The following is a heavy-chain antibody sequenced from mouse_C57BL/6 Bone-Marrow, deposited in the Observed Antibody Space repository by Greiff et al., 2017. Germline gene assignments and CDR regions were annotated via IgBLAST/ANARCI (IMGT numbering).Heavy chain of an antibody. V-gene: IGHV1-54*01. Sequence: QVQLKQSGAELVRPGTSVKVSCKASGYAFTNYLIEWVKQRPGQGLEWIGVINPGSGGTNYNEKFKGKATLTADKSSSTAYMQLSSLTSEDSAVYFCARRSTRYYFDYWGQGTTLTVSS. J-gene: IGHJ2*01. CDR2: INPGSGGT. CDR1: GYAFTNYL. CDR3: ARRSTRYYFDY. D-gene: IGHD5-1*01.